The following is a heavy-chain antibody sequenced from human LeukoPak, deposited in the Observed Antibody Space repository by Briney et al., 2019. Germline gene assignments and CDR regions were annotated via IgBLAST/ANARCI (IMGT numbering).Heavy chain of an antibody. V-gene: IGHV1-46*01. Sequence: ASVKVSCKASGGTFSSYAISWVRQAPGQGLEWMGIINPSGGSTSYAQKFQGRVTMTRDTSTSTVYMELSSLRSEDTAVYYCARGGTYSSIGYWGQGTLVTVSS. J-gene: IGHJ4*02. D-gene: IGHD6-13*01. CDR3: ARGGTYSSIGY. CDR1: GGTFSSYA. CDR2: INPSGGST.